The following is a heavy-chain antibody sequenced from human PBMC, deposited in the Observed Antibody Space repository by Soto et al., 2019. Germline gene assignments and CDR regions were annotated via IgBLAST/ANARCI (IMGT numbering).Heavy chain of an antibody. V-gene: IGHV3-21*01. CDR2: ISSSSYI. CDR1: GFTFSSYS. D-gene: IGHD2-15*01. J-gene: IGHJ1*01. Sequence: GGSLRLSCAASGFTFSSYSMNWVRQAPGKGLEWVSSISSSSYIYYADSVKGRFTISRDNAKNSLYLQMNSLRAEDTAVYYCARDFGYCSGGSCYSVKEYFQHWGQGTLVTVSS. CDR3: ARDFGYCSGGSCYSVKEYFQH.